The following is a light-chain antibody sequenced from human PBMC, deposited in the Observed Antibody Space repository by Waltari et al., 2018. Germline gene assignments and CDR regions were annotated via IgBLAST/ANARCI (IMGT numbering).Light chain of an antibody. Sequence: QLVLTQSPSASASLGASVKLTCTLSSGHSSNIIAWLQQQPGAGPRYLMKVNSDGSHSKGDEIPDRFSGSSSGAGRYLTLSSVQSDDEADYYCQTGGHGTWVFGGGTKLTVL. CDR2: VNSDGSH. CDR1: SGHSSNI. V-gene: IGLV4-69*01. CDR3: QTGGHGTWV. J-gene: IGLJ3*02.